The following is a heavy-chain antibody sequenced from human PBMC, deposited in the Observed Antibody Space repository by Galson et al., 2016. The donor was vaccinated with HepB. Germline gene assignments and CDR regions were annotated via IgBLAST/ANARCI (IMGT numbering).Heavy chain of an antibody. V-gene: IGHV3-33*01. D-gene: IGHD6-13*01. CDR2: IWYDGNSK. CDR3: ARSYSSNGPCDY. Sequence: SLRLSCAASGYTFSGYGMHWVRQAPGKGLEWVAVIWYDGNSKYYADSVKGRFTISRDYSKNTLYLQMNSLRVEDTAVYYCARSYSSNGPCDYWGQGTLVSVS. CDR1: GYTFSGYG. J-gene: IGHJ4*02.